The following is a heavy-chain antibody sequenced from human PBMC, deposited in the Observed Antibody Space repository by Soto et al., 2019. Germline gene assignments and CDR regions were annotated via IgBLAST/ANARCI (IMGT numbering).Heavy chain of an antibody. V-gene: IGHV3-13*01. D-gene: IGHD3-10*01. CDR1: GFTFSSYD. CDR2: LATAGDT. J-gene: IGHJ6*02. CDR3: ARVPSDEGGFEELSYYYGLDV. Sequence: EVQLVESGGGLVQPGGSLRLSCAASGFTFSSYDMHWVRQPPGKGLEWVAGLATAGDTYYADSVKGRFTISRENAKNAFYLQMNSLRAEDTAVYYCARVPSDEGGFEELSYYYGLDVWGQGTTVTVSS.